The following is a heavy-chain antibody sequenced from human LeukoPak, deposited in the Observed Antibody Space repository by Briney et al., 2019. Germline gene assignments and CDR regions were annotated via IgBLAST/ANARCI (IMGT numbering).Heavy chain of an antibody. V-gene: IGHV3-23*01. Sequence: GGSLRLSCAASGLTFSTYAMSWVRQAPGKGLEWVSAIGGSGGPTYYADSVKGRFTISRDNSKNILYLQMNGLRVEDTAVFYCAKDATWLGGNYASCDYWGQGTLVTVSS. J-gene: IGHJ4*02. CDR1: GLTFSTYA. CDR3: AKDATWLGGNYASCDY. CDR2: IGGSGGPT. D-gene: IGHD4/OR15-4a*01.